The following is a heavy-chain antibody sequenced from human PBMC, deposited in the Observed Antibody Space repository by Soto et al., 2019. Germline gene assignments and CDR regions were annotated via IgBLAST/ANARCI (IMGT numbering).Heavy chain of an antibody. V-gene: IGHV3-33*01. D-gene: IGHD5-12*01. CDR2: IWYDGSNK. CDR1: GFSLSSYG. CDR3: ARVERWLQAPPFDY. J-gene: IGHJ4*02. Sequence: QVQLVESGGGVVQPGRSLRLSCAASGFSLSSYGMHWVRQSPGKGLEWVAVIWYDGSNKYYADSVKGRFTISRDNSTNTLFLQMNSLRAEDTAVYYCARVERWLQAPPFDYWGQGTLVTVSS.